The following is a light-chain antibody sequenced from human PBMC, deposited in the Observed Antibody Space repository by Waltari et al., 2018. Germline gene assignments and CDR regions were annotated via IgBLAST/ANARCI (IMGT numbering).Light chain of an antibody. V-gene: IGKV1-5*03. Sequence: DIQMTQSPSTLSASVGDRVTITCRASQSISSWLAWYQQKPGKAPKLLIYKASSLESGVPSRFSVSGSGPEFTLTISSLQPDDFATYYCQQYNSYPYTFGQGTKLEIK. CDR2: KAS. CDR1: QSISSW. J-gene: IGKJ2*01. CDR3: QQYNSYPYT.